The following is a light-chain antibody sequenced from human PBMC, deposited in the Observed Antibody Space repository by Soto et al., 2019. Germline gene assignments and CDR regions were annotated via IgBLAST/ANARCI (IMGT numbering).Light chain of an antibody. V-gene: IGKV3-20*01. Sequence: EIVLTQSPATLSLSPGERATLSCRASRSVSSYLAWYQQKPGQSPRLLIYAASSRATGIPDRFSGSGSGTDFTLTISRLEPEDFAVYYCQQYGSSGATFGQGTRLEIK. CDR2: AAS. J-gene: IGKJ5*01. CDR3: QQYGSSGAT. CDR1: RSVSSY.